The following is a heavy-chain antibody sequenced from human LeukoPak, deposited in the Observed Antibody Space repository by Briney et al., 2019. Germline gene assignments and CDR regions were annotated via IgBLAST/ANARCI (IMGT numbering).Heavy chain of an antibody. CDR3: ARGGIAAADY. V-gene: IGHV3-48*01. D-gene: IGHD6-13*01. CDR2: ISSSSTI. CDR1: GFTFSSYS. Sequence: GGSLRLSCAASGFTFSSYSMNWVRQAPGKGLEWVSYISSSSTIYYADSVKGRFTISRDNAKNSLYLQMNSLRAEDTAVYYCARGGIAAADYWGQGTLVTVSS. J-gene: IGHJ4*02.